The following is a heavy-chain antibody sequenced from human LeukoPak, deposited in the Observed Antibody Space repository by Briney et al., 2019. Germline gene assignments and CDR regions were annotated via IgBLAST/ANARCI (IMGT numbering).Heavy chain of an antibody. J-gene: IGHJ4*02. Sequence: PGGSLRLSCAASEFSVGSNYMTWVRQAPGKGLEWVSLIYSGGSTYYADSVKGRFTISRDNSRNTLYLQMNSLRAEDTAVYYCARVSVGATMLAYFDYWGQGTLVTVSS. CDR3: ARVSVGATMLAYFDY. D-gene: IGHD1-26*01. CDR1: EFSVGSNY. CDR2: IYSGGST. V-gene: IGHV3-66*01.